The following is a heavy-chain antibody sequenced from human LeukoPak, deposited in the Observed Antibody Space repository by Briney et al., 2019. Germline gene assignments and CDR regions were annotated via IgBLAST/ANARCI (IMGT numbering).Heavy chain of an antibody. J-gene: IGHJ6*02. CDR2: INPSGGST. CDR3: ARVGGAYYYGMDV. D-gene: IGHD1-26*01. Sequence: ASVKVSCKASGYTFTGYYMHWVRQAPGQGLEWMGIINPSGGSTSYAQKFQGRVTMTRDTSTSTVYMELSSLRSEDTAVYYCARVGGAYYYGMDVWGQGTTVTVSS. CDR1: GYTFTGYY. V-gene: IGHV1-46*01.